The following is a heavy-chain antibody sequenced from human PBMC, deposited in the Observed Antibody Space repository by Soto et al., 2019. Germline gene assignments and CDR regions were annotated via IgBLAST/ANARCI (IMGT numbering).Heavy chain of an antibody. J-gene: IGHJ6*02. D-gene: IGHD2-15*01. CDR2: IIPIFGAA. CDR1: GGTFSSYA. Sequence: ASVKVSCKASGGTFSSYAISWVRQAPGQGLEWMGGIIPIFGAAISAQKFQGRVTITADESTTTAYMELSSLRSEDTAVYYCARDRVVVAASYYYYTMDVWGQGTTVTVSS. V-gene: IGHV1-69*13. CDR3: ARDRVVVAASYYYYTMDV.